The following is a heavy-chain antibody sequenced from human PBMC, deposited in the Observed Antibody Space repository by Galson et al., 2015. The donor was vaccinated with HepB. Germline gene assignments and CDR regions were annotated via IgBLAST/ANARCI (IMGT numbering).Heavy chain of an antibody. CDR2: ISGSGGST. J-gene: IGHJ6*02. CDR3: AKDSRSYYPLNYYYYGMDV. V-gene: IGHV3-23*01. D-gene: IGHD3-10*01. Sequence: SLRLSCAASGFTFSSCAMSWVRQAPGKGLEWVSVISGSGGSTYYADSVKGRFTISRDNSKNTLYLQMNSLRAEDTAVYYCAKDSRSYYPLNYYYYGMDVWGQGTTVTVSS. CDR1: GFTFSSCA.